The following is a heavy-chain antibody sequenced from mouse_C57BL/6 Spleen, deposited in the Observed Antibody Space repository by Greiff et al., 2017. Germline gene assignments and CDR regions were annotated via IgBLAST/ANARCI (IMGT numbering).Heavy chain of an antibody. CDR3: ARGDDYDAYAMDY. J-gene: IGHJ4*01. V-gene: IGHV1-69*01. Sequence: QVQLQQPGAELVMPGASVKLSCKASGYTFTSYWMHWVKQRPGQGLEWIGEIDPSDSYTNYNQKFKGKSTLTVDKSSSTAYMQLSSLTSEDSAVYYCARGDDYDAYAMDYWGQGTTVTVSS. CDR1: GYTFTSYW. CDR2: IDPSDSYT. D-gene: IGHD2-4*01.